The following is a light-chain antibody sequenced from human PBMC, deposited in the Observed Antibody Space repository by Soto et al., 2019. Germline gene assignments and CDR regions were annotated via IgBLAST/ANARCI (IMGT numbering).Light chain of an antibody. J-gene: IGKJ1*01. V-gene: IGKV3-15*01. CDR3: QQYNNWPLA. Sequence: EIVMTQSPATLSVSPGERATLSCRASQSVSSNLAWYQQKPGQAPRLLIYGASTRATGIPARFSGSGSGTEFTLTISSLQSEEFAVYYCQQYNNWPLAFGQGTKVDIK. CDR2: GAS. CDR1: QSVSSN.